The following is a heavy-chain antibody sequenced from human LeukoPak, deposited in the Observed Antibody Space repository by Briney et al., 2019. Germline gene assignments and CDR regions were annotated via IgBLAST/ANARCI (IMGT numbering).Heavy chain of an antibody. CDR1: GDSVSRSDSD. CDR2: IYYSGRT. Sequence: SETLSLTCSVSGDSVSRSDSDWDWIRQPPGKGLECIGTIYYSGRTYYSPSLKSRVTMSVDTSNNQFSLNLRSVTAADTAVYYCARRRYYNGSGYLEWGQGTLLSVSS. J-gene: IGHJ1*01. V-gene: IGHV4-39*01. CDR3: ARRRYYNGSGYLE. D-gene: IGHD3-22*01.